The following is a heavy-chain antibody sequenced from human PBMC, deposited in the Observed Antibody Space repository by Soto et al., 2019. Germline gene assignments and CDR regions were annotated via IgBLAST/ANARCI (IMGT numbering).Heavy chain of an antibody. D-gene: IGHD1-1*01. CDR3: ARGPRVSSTGTGAH. V-gene: IGHV3-74*01. CDR2: ISDDGSTA. CDR1: GFTFSAYW. Sequence: PGGSLRLSCAVSGFTFSAYWMHWVRQVPGKGLTWVSRISDDGSTATYADSVKGRFVISRDNAKNSLYLEMNTLRVDDSGLYYSARGPRVSSTGTGAHWGRGTLVTVSS. J-gene: IGHJ4*02.